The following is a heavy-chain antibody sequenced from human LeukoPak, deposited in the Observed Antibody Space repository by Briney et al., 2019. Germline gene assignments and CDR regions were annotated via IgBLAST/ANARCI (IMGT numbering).Heavy chain of an antibody. Sequence: GGSLRLSCAASGFTFSSYWMHWVRQAPGKGLVWVSRLNNDGSSITYADSVKGRFTISRDNAKSTLYLQMNSLRAEDTAVYYCARTDWNNVYFDYWGQGTLVTVSS. CDR1: GFTFSSYW. V-gene: IGHV3-74*01. D-gene: IGHD1/OR15-1a*01. CDR3: ARTDWNNVYFDY. CDR2: LNNDGSSI. J-gene: IGHJ4*02.